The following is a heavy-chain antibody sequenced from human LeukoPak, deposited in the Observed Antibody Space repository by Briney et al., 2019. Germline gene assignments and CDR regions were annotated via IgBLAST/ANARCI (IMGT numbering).Heavy chain of an antibody. CDR1: GFTVSSNY. D-gene: IGHD6-6*01. CDR2: IYSGGST. V-gene: IGHV3-53*01. J-gene: IGHJ4*02. Sequence: GGSLRLSCAASGFTVSSNYMSWVRQAPGKGLEWVSVIYSGGSTYYADSVKGRFAISRDNSKNTLYLQMNSLRAEGTAVYYCASYSSSLSFDYWGQGTLVTVSS. CDR3: ASYSSSLSFDY.